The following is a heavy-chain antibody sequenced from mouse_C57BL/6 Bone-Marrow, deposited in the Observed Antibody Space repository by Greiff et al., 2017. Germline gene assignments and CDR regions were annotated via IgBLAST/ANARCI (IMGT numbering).Heavy chain of an antibody. J-gene: IGHJ2*01. CDR1: GYTFTDYY. Sequence: VQLQQSGPELVKPGASVKISCKASGYTFTDYYMNWVKQSHGKSLEWIGDINPNNGGTSYNQKFKGKATLTVDKSSSTAYMELRSLSSEDSAVYFCASEKTTLLSTHDYWGQGTPLTVSS. D-gene: IGHD1-1*01. CDR2: INPNNGGT. V-gene: IGHV1-26*01. CDR3: ASEKTTLLSTHDY.